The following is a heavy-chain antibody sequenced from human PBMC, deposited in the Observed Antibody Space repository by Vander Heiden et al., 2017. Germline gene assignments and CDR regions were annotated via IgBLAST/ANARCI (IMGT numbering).Heavy chain of an antibody. J-gene: IGHJ4*02. CDR3: SLKYYYDSSGFSHFDY. D-gene: IGHD3-22*01. CDR1: GFTFAAYA. V-gene: IGHV3-49*05. Sequence: QLVESGGGLVKPGRPLRLSCDASGFTFAAYAMSWFRQAPGKELKWVGFIGSKAYGGTTEYTASVKGRFTISRDDSKSIAYLQMNSLKTEDTAVYYCSLKYYYDSSGFSHFDYWGQGTLVTVSS. CDR2: IGSKAYGGTT.